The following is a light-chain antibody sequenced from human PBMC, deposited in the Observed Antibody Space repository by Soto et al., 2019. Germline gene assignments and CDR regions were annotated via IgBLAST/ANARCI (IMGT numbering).Light chain of an antibody. CDR3: LLYYGGAHLV. V-gene: IGLV7-43*01. CDR2: TTN. J-gene: IGLJ2*01. CDR1: TGAVTSGNY. Sequence: QAVVTQEPSLTVSPGGTVTLTCASNTGAVTSGNYPSWFQQKPGKPPRTLIYTTNSRHSWTPARFSGSLLGGKATLTLSGVQPEDEADYYCLLYYGGAHLVFGGGTKLTVL.